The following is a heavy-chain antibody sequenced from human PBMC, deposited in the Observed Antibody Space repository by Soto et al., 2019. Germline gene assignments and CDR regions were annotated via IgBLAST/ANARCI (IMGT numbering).Heavy chain of an antibody. Sequence: ASVKVSCKASGGTFSSYAMSWVRQAPGQGLEWMGGFIPIFGTANYAQKYQGRVTITADESTSTAYMELSSLRSEDTAVYYWARPAAPYYAFQLVLDHSYYATDFWCKGITGT. D-gene: IGHD6-13*01. J-gene: IGHJ6*04. CDR1: GGTFSSYA. CDR2: FIPIFGTA. CDR3: ARPAAPYYAFQLVLDHSYYATDF. V-gene: IGHV1-69*13.